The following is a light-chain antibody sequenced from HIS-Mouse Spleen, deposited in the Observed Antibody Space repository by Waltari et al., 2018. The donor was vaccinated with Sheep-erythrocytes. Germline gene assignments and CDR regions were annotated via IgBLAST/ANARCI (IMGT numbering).Light chain of an antibody. V-gene: IGLV2-14*03. CDR1: SSYVGWYHH. J-gene: IGLJ1*01. Sequence: QSALTQPASLSGSPGQSITISCTGTSSYVGWYHHVSWYQQHPGKAPKLMIYDVSKRPSGVSNRFSGSKSGNTASLTISGLQAEDEADYYCSSYTSSSTQVFGTGTKVTVL. CDR3: SSYTSSSTQV. CDR2: DVS.